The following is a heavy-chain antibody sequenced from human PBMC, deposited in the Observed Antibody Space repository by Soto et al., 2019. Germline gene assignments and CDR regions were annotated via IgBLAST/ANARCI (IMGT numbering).Heavy chain of an antibody. Sequence: GGSLSFSCAASGFTFSSYSMNWVRQAPGKGLEWVSSISSSSSYIYYADSVKGRFTISRDNAKNSLYLQMNSLRAEDTAVYYCARWDYYDSSGAFAIWGQGTTVTVSS. D-gene: IGHD3-22*01. CDR1: GFTFSSYS. J-gene: IGHJ3*02. CDR2: ISSSSSYI. V-gene: IGHV3-21*01. CDR3: ARWDYYDSSGAFAI.